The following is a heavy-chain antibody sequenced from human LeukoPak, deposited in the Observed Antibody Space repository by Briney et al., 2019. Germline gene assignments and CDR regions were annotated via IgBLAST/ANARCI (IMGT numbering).Heavy chain of an antibody. CDR2: ISGSGGST. J-gene: IGHJ4*02. CDR3: AKDLAVVVTAPGQYYFDY. V-gene: IGHV3-23*01. CDR1: GFTFSSYA. D-gene: IGHD2-21*02. Sequence: GGSLRLSCAASGFTFSSYAMSWVRQAPGKGLEWVSAISGSGGSTYYADSVKGRFTISRDSSKNTLYLQMNSLRAEDTAVYYCAKDLAVVVTAPGQYYFDYWGQGTLVTVSS.